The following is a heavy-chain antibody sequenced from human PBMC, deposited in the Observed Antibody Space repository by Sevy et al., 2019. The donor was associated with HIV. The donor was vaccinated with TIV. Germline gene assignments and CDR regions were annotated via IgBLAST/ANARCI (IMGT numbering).Heavy chain of an antibody. J-gene: IGHJ3*01. CDR1: GGSISSGGYS. D-gene: IGHD6-13*01. CDR3: ARGRVGDTSSWYGAFDV. CDR2: IFHSGAT. Sequence: SETLSLTCAVSGGSISSGGYSRSWIRQPPGKGLEWIGYIFHSGATYYIPSLQSRVTISVDLSKNQFSLNLSSVTAADTAVYYCARGRVGDTSSWYGAFDVWGQGTMVTVSS. V-gene: IGHV4-30-2*01.